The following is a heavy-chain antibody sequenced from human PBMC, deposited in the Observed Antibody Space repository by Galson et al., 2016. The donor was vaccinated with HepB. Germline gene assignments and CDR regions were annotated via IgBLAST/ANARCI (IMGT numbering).Heavy chain of an antibody. CDR3: ADGTSWDHFEF. CDR1: GFTFSSCA. D-gene: IGHD4-23*01. CDR2: INFSGDNT. V-gene: IGHV3-23*05. Sequence: SLRLSCAASGFTFSSCAMRWVRQAPGEGLEWVSSINFSGDNTYYADLVKGRFTISRDNSKNTLYLQMNSLRVDDAAVYFCADGTSWDHFEFWGQGSLVTVSS. J-gene: IGHJ4*02.